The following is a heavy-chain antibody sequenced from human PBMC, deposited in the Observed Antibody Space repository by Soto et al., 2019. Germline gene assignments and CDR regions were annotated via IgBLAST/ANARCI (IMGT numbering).Heavy chain of an antibody. CDR2: IKSKANSGAT. J-gene: IGHJ4*02. CDR1: GFTFSNAW. Sequence: GGSLRLSCAASGFTFSNAWMSWVRQAPGKGLEWVGRIKSKANSGATAYAASVKGRFTISRDDSKNTAYLQMNSLKTEDTAVDYCTSSPALHWGQGTLVTVSS. D-gene: IGHD2-15*01. V-gene: IGHV3-15*01. CDR3: TSSPALH.